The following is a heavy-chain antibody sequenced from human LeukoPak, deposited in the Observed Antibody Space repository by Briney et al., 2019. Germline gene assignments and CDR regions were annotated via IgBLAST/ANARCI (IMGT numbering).Heavy chain of an antibody. V-gene: IGHV1-69*13. D-gene: IGHD3-3*01. J-gene: IGHJ3*02. CDR2: IIPIFGTA. CDR3: AKAPGYDFWSGYFVRDEGSGAFDI. Sequence: SVKVSCKXSGGTFSSYAISWERQAPGQGLEWMGGIIPIFGTANYSQKFQGRVTITADESTSTAYMELSSLRSEDTAVYYCAKAPGYDFWSGYFVRDEGSGAFDIWGQGTMVTVSS. CDR1: GGTFSSYA.